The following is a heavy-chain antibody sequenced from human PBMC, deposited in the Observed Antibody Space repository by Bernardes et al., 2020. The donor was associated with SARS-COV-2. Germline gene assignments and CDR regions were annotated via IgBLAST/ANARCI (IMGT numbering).Heavy chain of an antibody. D-gene: IGHD1-26*01. CDR3: HCLGEVGATSFDY. CDR1: GFTFSSYW. CDR2: INSDGSST. Sequence: GGSLRLSCAASGFTFSSYWMHWVRQAPGKGLVWVSRINSDGSSTSYADSVKGRFTISRDNAKNTLYLQMNSLRAEDTAVYYCHCLGEVGATSFDYWGQGTLVTVSS. V-gene: IGHV3-74*01. J-gene: IGHJ4*02.